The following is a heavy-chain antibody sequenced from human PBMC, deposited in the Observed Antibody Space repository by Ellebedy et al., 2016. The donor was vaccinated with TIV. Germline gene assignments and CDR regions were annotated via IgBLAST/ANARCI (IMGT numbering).Heavy chain of an antibody. J-gene: IGHJ6*03. CDR2: ISRSSSYM. Sequence: GGSLRLXCVASEMDFSNSNMNWVRQAPGKGLEWVACISRSSSYMYYADSVKGRFTISRDNDKNSLALQMNSLRGEDTAVYFCARPDSEDNYMDVWGKGTAVTVSS. CDR1: EMDFSNSN. V-gene: IGHV3-21*01. CDR3: ARPDSEDNYMDV.